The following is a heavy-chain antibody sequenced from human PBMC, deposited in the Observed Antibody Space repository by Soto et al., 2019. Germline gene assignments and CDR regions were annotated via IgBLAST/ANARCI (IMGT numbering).Heavy chain of an antibody. Sequence: ASVKVSCKASGGSLSNYGISWVRQAPGQGLEWMGWMNPNSGNTGYAQKFQGRVTMTRNTSISTAYMELSSLRSEDTAVYYCARERTGTTSMDVWGQGTTGTVSS. CDR1: GGSLSNYG. D-gene: IGHD1-1*01. CDR3: ARERTGTTSMDV. V-gene: IGHV1-8*01. CDR2: MNPNSGNT. J-gene: IGHJ6*02.